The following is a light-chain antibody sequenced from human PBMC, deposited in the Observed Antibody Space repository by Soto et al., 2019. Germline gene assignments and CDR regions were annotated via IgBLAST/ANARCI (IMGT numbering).Light chain of an antibody. Sequence: QSVLTQPASVSGSPGQSITISCTGTSSDVGSYNLVTWYQHNPGKAPKLLIYDVSKWPSGVSNRFSGSKSGNTASLTIFGLQAEDEADYYCCSYTSRSTYVFGTGTKVTVL. CDR1: SSDVGSYNL. V-gene: IGLV2-23*02. CDR2: DVS. J-gene: IGLJ1*01. CDR3: CSYTSRSTYV.